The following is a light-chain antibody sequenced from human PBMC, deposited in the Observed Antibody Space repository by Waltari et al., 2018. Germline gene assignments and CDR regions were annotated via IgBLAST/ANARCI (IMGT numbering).Light chain of an antibody. CDR1: QSVSSNY. J-gene: IGKJ1*01. CDR2: GAS. Sequence: EIVLTQSPGTLSLSPGERATLSCRASQSVSSNYLAWYQQKPGQAPRLLIYGASSRAGGIPDRFSGSESGTDFTLTITRLEPEDFGVYYCQQYGSSPGTFGQGTKVEI. V-gene: IGKV3-20*01. CDR3: QQYGSSPGT.